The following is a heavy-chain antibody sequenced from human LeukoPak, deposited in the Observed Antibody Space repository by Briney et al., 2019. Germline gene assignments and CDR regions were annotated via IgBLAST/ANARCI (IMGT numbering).Heavy chain of an antibody. CDR1: GGSFSGYY. CDR3: ARGSGWYYFDY. J-gene: IGHJ4*02. D-gene: IGHD2-15*01. Sequence: SETLSLTCAVYGGSFSGYYWSWIRQPPGKGLEWIGEINHSGSTNYNPPLKSRVTISVDTSKNQFSLKLSSVTAADTAVYYCARGSGWYYFDYWGQGTLVTVSS. CDR2: INHSGST. V-gene: IGHV4-34*01.